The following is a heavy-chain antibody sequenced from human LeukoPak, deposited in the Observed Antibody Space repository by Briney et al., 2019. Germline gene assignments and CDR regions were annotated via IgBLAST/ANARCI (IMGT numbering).Heavy chain of an antibody. CDR3: ARRRRAYYYDSSGPNWFDP. J-gene: IGHJ5*02. CDR2: INHSGST. V-gene: IGHV4-34*01. Sequence: PSETLSLTCAVYGGSFSGYYWSWIRQPPGKGLEWIGEINHSGSTNYNPSLTSRVTISVDTSKNQFSLKLSSVTAADTAVYYCARRRRAYYYDSSGPNWFDPWGQGTLVTVSS. D-gene: IGHD3-22*01. CDR1: GGSFSGYY.